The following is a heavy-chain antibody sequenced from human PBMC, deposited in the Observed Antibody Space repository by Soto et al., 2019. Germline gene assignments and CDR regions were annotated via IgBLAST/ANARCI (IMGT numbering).Heavy chain of an antibody. CDR3: AKSKLRIAVAGTVDY. D-gene: IGHD6-19*01. J-gene: IGHJ4*02. Sequence: LRLSCAASGFTFSSYGMHWVRQAPGKGLEWVAVISYDGSNKYYADSVKGRFTISRDNSKNTLYLQMNSLRAEDTAVYYCAKSKLRIAVAGTVDYWGQGTLVTVSS. V-gene: IGHV3-30*18. CDR1: GFTFSSYG. CDR2: ISYDGSNK.